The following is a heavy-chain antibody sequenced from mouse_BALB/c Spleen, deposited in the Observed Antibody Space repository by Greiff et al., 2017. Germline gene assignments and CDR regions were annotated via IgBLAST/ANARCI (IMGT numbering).Heavy chain of an antibody. CDR1: GFTFSSFG. D-gene: IGHD2-2*01. CDR2: ISSGSSTI. J-gene: IGHJ3*01. Sequence: DVHLVESGGGLVQPGGSRKLSCAASGFTFSSFGMHWVRQAPEKGLEWVAYISSGSSTIYYADTVKGRFTISRDNPKNTLFLQMTSLRSEDTAMYYCAGIYYGYDAWFAYWGQGTLVTVSA. CDR3: AGIYYGYDAWFAY. V-gene: IGHV5-17*02.